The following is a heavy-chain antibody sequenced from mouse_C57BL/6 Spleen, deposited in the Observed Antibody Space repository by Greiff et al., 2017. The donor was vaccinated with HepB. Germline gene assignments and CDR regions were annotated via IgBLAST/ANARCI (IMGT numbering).Heavy chain of an antibody. D-gene: IGHD2-3*01. J-gene: IGHJ2*01. CDR3: ARGGVMVTPFDY. CDR2: IHPNSGST. V-gene: IGHV1-64*01. Sequence: QVQLKQPGAELVKPGASVKLSCKASGYTFTSYWMHWVKQRPGQGLEWIGMIHPNSGSTNYNEKFKSKATLTVDKSSSTAYMQLSSLTSADSAVYYCARGGVMVTPFDYWGQGTTLTVSS. CDR1: GYTFTSYW.